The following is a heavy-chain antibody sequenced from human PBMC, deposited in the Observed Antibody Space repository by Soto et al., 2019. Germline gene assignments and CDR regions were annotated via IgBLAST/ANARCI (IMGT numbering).Heavy chain of an antibody. V-gene: IGHV4-39*01. Sequence: SETLSLTCTVSGDSSSSTRYYWGWIRPPPGKGLEWIGSIYSSGSTYYNPSLNSRVTVSVDTSKNQFFLKVTSVTAADAAVYSCAGSTITTNPYFAYWGRGTLVTVSS. J-gene: IGHJ4*02. CDR3: AGSTITTNPYFAY. CDR1: GDSSSSTRYY. D-gene: IGHD4-4*01. CDR2: IYSSGST.